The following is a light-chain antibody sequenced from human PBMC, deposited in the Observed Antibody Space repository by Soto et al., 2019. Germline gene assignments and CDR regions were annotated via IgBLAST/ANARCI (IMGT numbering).Light chain of an antibody. CDR3: SSYRSSSTYVV. CDR2: EVS. Sequence: QSALTQPPSGSGSPGQSVTISCTGTSSDVGNYNRVSWYQQPPGTAPKLMIYEVSNRPSGVPDRFSGSKSGNTASLTISGLKAEDEADYYCSSYRSSSTYVVFGGGTKRTVL. CDR1: SSDVGNYNR. J-gene: IGLJ2*01. V-gene: IGLV2-18*02.